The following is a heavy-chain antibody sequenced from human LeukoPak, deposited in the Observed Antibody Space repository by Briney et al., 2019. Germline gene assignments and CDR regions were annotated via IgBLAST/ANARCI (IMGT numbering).Heavy chain of an antibody. CDR3: ARGGAYYYDSSGYPY. CDR1: GGSISSSSYY. CDR2: IYYSGST. Sequence: PSETLSLTCTVSGGSISSSSYYWGWIRQPPGKGLEWIGSIYYSGSTYYNPSLKSRVTISVDTSKNQFSLKLSSVTAADTAVYYCARGGAYYYDSSGYPYWGQGTLVTVSS. D-gene: IGHD3-22*01. V-gene: IGHV4-39*07. J-gene: IGHJ1*01.